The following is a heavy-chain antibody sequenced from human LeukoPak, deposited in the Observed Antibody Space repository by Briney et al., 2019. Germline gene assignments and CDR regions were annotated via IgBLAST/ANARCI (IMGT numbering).Heavy chain of an antibody. Sequence: GGSLRLSCAASGFTFSSYAMHWVRQAPGKGLEWVAVISYVGSNKYYADSVKGRFTISRDNSKNTLYLKMNSLRAEDTAVYYCARPQSRYCSGGSCPGGGMDVWGQGTTVTVSS. J-gene: IGHJ6*02. CDR3: ARPQSRYCSGGSCPGGGMDV. D-gene: IGHD2-15*01. CDR1: GFTFSSYA. V-gene: IGHV3-30-3*01. CDR2: ISYVGSNK.